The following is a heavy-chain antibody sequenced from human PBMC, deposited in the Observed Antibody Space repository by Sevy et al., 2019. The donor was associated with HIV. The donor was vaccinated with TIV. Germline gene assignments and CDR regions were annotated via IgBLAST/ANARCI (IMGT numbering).Heavy chain of an antibody. Sequence: GSLRLSCAASGLTFSTYSMNWVRQAPGKWLEWVSYISSSSSTIYYADSVKGRFTISRDNAKNSLYLQMNSLRAEDTAVYYCASPLPFYYGSGSEEFDYWGRGTLVTVSS. CDR3: ASPLPFYYGSGSEEFDY. D-gene: IGHD3-10*01. CDR1: GLTFSTYS. CDR2: ISSSSSTI. V-gene: IGHV3-48*01. J-gene: IGHJ4*02.